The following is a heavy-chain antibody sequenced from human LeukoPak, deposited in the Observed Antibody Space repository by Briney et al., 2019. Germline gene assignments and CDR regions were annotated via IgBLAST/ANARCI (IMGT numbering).Heavy chain of an antibody. Sequence: GRSLRLSCAASGFTFSSYGMHWVRQAPGKGLEWVAVISYDGSNKYYADSVKGRFTISRDNSKNTLYLQMNSLRAEDTAVYYCAKDQKRGYSYGYLFYYYYMDVWGKGTTVTISS. V-gene: IGHV3-30*18. CDR1: GFTFSSYG. CDR2: ISYDGSNK. CDR3: AKDQKRGYSYGYLFYYYYMDV. D-gene: IGHD5-18*01. J-gene: IGHJ6*03.